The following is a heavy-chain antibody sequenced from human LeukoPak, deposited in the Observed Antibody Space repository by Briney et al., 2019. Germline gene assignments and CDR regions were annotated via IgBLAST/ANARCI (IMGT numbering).Heavy chain of an antibody. V-gene: IGHV3-23*01. J-gene: IGHJ6*02. CDR3: AKAPEYCSGGSCYGGGYYYGMDV. CDR2: ISGSGGST. D-gene: IGHD2-15*01. Sequence: GSLRLSCAASGFTFSSYAMSWVRQAPGKGLEWVSAISGSGGSTYYADSVKGRFTISRDNSKNTLYLQMNSLRAEDTAVYYCAKAPEYCSGGSCYGGGYYYGMDVWGQGTTVTVSS. CDR1: GFTFSSYA.